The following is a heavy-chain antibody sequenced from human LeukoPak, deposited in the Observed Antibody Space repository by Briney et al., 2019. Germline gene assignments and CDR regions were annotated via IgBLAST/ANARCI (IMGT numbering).Heavy chain of an antibody. CDR3: ARYRDGYTYFDY. Sequence: GGSLRLSCAASGFTFSDYYMSWIRQAPGKGLEWVSHISSSGSTISYADSVKGRFTISRDNAMNSLYLQMNSLRVEDTAVYYCARYRDGYTYFDYWGQGTLVTVSS. CDR1: GFTFSDYY. V-gene: IGHV3-11*04. D-gene: IGHD5-24*01. J-gene: IGHJ4*02. CDR2: ISSSGSTI.